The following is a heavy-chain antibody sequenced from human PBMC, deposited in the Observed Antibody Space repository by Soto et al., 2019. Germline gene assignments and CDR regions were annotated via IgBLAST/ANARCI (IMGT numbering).Heavy chain of an antibody. CDR3: ARHLSHDYGDYDWFDP. CDR1: GGSISSGSYY. V-gene: IGHV4-39*01. CDR2: IYYSGST. D-gene: IGHD4-17*01. Sequence: SETLSLTCTVSGGSISSGSYYWGWIRQPPGKGLEWIGSIYYSGSTYYNPSLKSRVTISVDTSKKQNSLKLSYMTAADTAVYYCARHLSHDYGDYDWFDPWGQGTLVTVSS. J-gene: IGHJ5*02.